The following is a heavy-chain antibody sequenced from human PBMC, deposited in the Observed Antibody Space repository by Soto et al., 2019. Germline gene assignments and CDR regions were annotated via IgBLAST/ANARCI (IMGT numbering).Heavy chain of an antibody. CDR1: GFIFSNYA. CDR2: IYAGGGTT. V-gene: IGHV3-23*01. D-gene: IGHD3-10*01. CDR3: AKDLIRGDGYVDFXY. Sequence: GGSLRLSCSASGFIFSNYAMFWVRQAPGKGLEWVSTIYAGGGTTHYADSVKGRFTISRDNSRNTLYLQMNSLRAEDTAVYFCAKDLIRGDGYVDFXYWGQGTQVNV. J-gene: IGHJ4*02.